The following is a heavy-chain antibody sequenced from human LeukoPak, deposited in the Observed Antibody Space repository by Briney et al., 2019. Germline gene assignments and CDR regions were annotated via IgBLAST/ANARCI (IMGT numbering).Heavy chain of an antibody. Sequence: GGSLRLSCAASGFTFSSYSMNWVRQAPGKGLEWVSSISSSDTYICYADSVKGRFTISRDNAKNSLYLQMNSLRAEDTAVYYCARAYPQLVHSLYWYFDLWGRGTLVTVSS. D-gene: IGHD6-13*01. CDR1: GFTFSSYS. CDR3: ARAYPQLVHSLYWYFDL. V-gene: IGHV3-21*01. CDR2: ISSSDTYI. J-gene: IGHJ2*01.